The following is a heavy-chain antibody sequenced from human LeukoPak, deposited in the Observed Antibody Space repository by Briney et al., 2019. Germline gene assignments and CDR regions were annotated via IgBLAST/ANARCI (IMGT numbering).Heavy chain of an antibody. V-gene: IGHV3-30*02. CDR1: GFTFSSYG. J-gene: IGHJ4*02. D-gene: IGHD1-26*01. CDR2: IRNDGSNE. CDR3: ARAGSFGGDDY. Sequence: GGSLRLSRAAAGFTFSSYGMQWVRQAPGSGLEWVTFIRNDGSNEYYADSVKGRFTISRDNSKNTLYLQMNSLRTKDTAVYFCARAGSFGGDDYWGQGTLVTVSS.